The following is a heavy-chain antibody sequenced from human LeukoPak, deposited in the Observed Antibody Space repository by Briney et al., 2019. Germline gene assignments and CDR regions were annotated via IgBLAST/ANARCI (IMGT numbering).Heavy chain of an antibody. CDR2: MNPNSGNT. Sequence: ASVKVSCKASGYTFTSYDINWVRQATGQGLEWTGWMNPNSGNTGYVQKFQGRVTMTRNTSISTAYMELSSLRSEDTAVYYCARDRSIAARPAPGWFDPWGQGTLVTVSS. J-gene: IGHJ5*02. CDR3: ARDRSIAARPAPGWFDP. CDR1: GYTFTSYD. V-gene: IGHV1-8*01. D-gene: IGHD6-6*01.